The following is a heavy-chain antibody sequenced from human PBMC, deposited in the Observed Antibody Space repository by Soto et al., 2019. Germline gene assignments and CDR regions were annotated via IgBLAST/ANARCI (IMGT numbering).Heavy chain of an antibody. Sequence: GASVKVSCKVSGYSLTELSIHWVRQAPGKGLEWMGGFDPKDGKVVYAQTLAARVTITKDTSKNQVVLTMTNMDPVDTATYYCAHRPSGWYLFDYWGQGTLVTVSS. J-gene: IGHJ4*02. CDR3: AHRPSGWYLFDY. D-gene: IGHD6-19*01. CDR1: GYSLTELS. CDR2: FDPKDGKV. V-gene: IGHV1-24*01.